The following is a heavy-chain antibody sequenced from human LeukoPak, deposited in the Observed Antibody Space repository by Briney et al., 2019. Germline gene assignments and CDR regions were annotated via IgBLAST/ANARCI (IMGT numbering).Heavy chain of an antibody. J-gene: IGHJ4*02. D-gene: IGHD4-17*01. Sequence: PAASVKVSCKASGGTFSSYAISWVRQAPGQGLEWMGGIIPIFGTASYAQKFQGRVTITADESTSTAYMELSSLRSEDTAVYYCARGFYGDYRGINLNYFDYWGQGTLVTVSS. V-gene: IGHV1-69*13. CDR2: IIPIFGTA. CDR3: ARGFYGDYRGINLNYFDY. CDR1: GGTFSSYA.